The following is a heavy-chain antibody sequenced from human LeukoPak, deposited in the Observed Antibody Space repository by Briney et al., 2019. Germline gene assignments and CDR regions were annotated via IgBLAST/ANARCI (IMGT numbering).Heavy chain of an antibody. V-gene: IGHV1-69*04. CDR2: IIPILGIA. J-gene: IGHJ3*02. D-gene: IGHD3-3*01. Sequence: SVKVSCKASGGTFSSYAISWVRQAPGQGLECVGRIIPILGIANYAQKFQGRVTITADKSTSTAYMELSSLRSEDTAVYYCARVLDSHPDRRITAANDAFDIWGQGTMVTVSS. CDR1: GGTFSSYA. CDR3: ARVLDSHPDRRITAANDAFDI.